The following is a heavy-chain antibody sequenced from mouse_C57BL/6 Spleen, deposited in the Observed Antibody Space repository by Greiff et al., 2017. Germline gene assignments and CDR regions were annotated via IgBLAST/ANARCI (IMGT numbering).Heavy chain of an antibody. CDR3: ARGVYYGNYRGMDY. V-gene: IGHV1-82*01. CDR1: GYAFSSSW. D-gene: IGHD2-1*01. J-gene: IGHJ4*01. Sequence: VQRVESGPELVKPGASVKISCKASGYAFSSSWMNWVKQRPGKGLEWIGRIYPGDGDTNYNGKFKGKATLTADKSSSTAYMQLSSLTSEDSAVYFCARGVYYGNYRGMDYWGQGTSVTVSS. CDR2: IYPGDGDT.